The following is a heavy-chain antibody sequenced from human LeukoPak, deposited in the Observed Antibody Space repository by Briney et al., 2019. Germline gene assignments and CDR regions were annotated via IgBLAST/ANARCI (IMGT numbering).Heavy chain of an antibody. J-gene: IGHJ6*03. V-gene: IGHV3-74*01. D-gene: IGHD6-6*01. Sequence: GGSLRLSCAASGFTFSSYWMHWVRQAPGKVLVWVSRINSDGSSTSYADSVKGRFTISRDNAKNTLYLQMNSLRAEDTAVYYCVRGAARAYYMDVWGKGTTVTVSS. CDR2: INSDGSST. CDR3: VRGAARAYYMDV. CDR1: GFTFSSYW.